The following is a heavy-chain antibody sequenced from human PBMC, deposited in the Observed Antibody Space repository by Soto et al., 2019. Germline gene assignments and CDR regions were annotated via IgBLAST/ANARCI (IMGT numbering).Heavy chain of an antibody. V-gene: IGHV4-34*01. Sequence: SETLSLTCALYGGSFSIYYWSWIRQTPGKGLEWIGEINHSGSTNHNPSLKSRVTISVDTSKNQFSLKLTSVTAADTAVYYCANLAARFGSDPSGQATLVTVSS. CDR1: GGSFSIYY. CDR3: ANLAARFGSDP. D-gene: IGHD6-6*01. CDR2: INHSGST. J-gene: IGHJ5*02.